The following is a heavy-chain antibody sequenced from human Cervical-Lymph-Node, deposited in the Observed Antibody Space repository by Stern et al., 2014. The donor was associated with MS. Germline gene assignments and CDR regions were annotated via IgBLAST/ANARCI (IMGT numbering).Heavy chain of an antibody. CDR3: AGSYSGTYKELDY. V-gene: IGHV1-69*01. Sequence: QVQLVESGAGVKQPGSSVQVSCKASGGTLRSFALNLVRKAPGQGLEWMGVISSSLSSTTYAQKFQGIVTIFADESTRTTYMELRRLRSEDTARYYGAGSYSGTYKELDYWGQGTLVTGSS. J-gene: IGHJ4*02. D-gene: IGHD1-26*01. CDR2: ISSSLSST. CDR1: GGTLRSFA.